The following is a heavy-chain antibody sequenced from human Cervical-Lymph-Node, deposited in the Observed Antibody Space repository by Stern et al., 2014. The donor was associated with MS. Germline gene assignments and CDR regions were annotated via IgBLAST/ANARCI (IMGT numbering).Heavy chain of an antibody. CDR2: IVPLFGKP. CDR1: GGTFSNYA. V-gene: IGHV1-69*01. Sequence: QVQLVQSGAEVKKPGSSVKVSCKASGGTFSNYATSWVRQAPGQGLEWMGGIVPLFGKPNYAQKFQGRVTITEDESTSTAYMDLSSLRSEDTAVYYCASPLTATSVPFGYYGMDVWGQGTTVTVS. CDR3: ASPLTATSVPFGYYGMDV. J-gene: IGHJ6*02. D-gene: IGHD4-17*01.